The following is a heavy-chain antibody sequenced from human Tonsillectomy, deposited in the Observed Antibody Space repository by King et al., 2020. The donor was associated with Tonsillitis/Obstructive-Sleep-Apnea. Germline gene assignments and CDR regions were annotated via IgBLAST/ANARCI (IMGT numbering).Heavy chain of an antibody. CDR2: IYWDDDK. J-gene: IGHJ6*03. V-gene: IGHV2-5*02. CDR1: GFSLSASGVG. D-gene: IGHD4-17*01. Sequence: TSKESGPTLVKPTQTLTLTCTFSGFSLSASGVGVGWIRQPPGKALEWLAFIYWDDDKRYSPSLKSRLTITKDTSKNQVVLTMANMDPVDTATYYCAHSRTTWDYYYYMDVWGKGTTVTVSS. CDR3: AHSRTTWDYYYYMDV.